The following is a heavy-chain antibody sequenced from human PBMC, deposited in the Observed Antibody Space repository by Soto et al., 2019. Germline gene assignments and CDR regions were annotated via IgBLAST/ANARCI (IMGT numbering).Heavy chain of an antibody. D-gene: IGHD3-22*01. CDR3: ARGSDSNCYYSYFDY. Sequence: ASVKVSCKASGYTFTSYGFNWVRQAPGQGLEWMGWISAYNGNTNYAQRIQGRVTMTTDTSTSTAYMELRSLRSDDTAVYYCARGSDSNCYYSYFDYWGQGTLVTVSS. V-gene: IGHV1-18*04. J-gene: IGHJ4*02. CDR1: GYTFTSYG. CDR2: ISAYNGNT.